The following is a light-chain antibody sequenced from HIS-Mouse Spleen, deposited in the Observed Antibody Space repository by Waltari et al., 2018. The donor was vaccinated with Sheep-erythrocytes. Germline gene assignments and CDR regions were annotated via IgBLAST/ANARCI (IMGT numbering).Light chain of an antibody. J-gene: IGLJ2*01. V-gene: IGLV1-44*01. CDR3: QAWDSSTAV. CDR1: SSNIGSKT. Sequence: QSVLTQPPSASGTPGQRVTISCSGSSSNIGSKTVNWYQQLPGTAPKLLIYSNNQRPSGVPDRFSGSKSGTSASLAISGLQSEDEADYYCQAWDSSTAVFGGGTKLTVL. CDR2: SNN.